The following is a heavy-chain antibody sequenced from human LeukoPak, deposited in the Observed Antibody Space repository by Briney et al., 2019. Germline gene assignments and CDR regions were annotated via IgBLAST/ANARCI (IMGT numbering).Heavy chain of an antibody. V-gene: IGHV5-51*01. J-gene: IGHJ5*02. CDR2: IYPGDSDT. CDR3: ARLGDFWSGYLNWFDP. D-gene: IGHD3-3*01. Sequence: GESLKISCKGSGYSFTSYWIGWVRQMPGKGLEWMGIIYPGDSDTRCSPSFQGQVTISADKSISTAYLQWSSLKASDTAMYYCARLGDFWSGYLNWFDPWGQGTLVTVSS. CDR1: GYSFTSYW.